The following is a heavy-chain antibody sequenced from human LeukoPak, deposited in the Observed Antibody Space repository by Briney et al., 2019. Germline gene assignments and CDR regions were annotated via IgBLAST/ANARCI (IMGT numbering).Heavy chain of an antibody. CDR1: GGSFSGYY. J-gene: IGHJ4*02. V-gene: IGHV4-34*01. D-gene: IGHD2-15*01. Sequence: SETLSLTCAVYGGSFSGYYWSWIRQPPGKGLEWIGEINHSGSTNYNPSLKSRVTISVDTSKNQFSLKLSSVTAADTAVYYCARGRSVDFWGQGALVTVSS. CDR2: INHSGST. CDR3: ARGRSVDF.